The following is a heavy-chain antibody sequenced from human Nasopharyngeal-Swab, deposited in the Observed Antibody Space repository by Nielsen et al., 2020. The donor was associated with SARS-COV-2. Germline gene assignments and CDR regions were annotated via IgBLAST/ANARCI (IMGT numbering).Heavy chain of an antibody. CDR3: GGRVGYCSGGSYYFDY. CDR1: GYSFTSYW. Sequence: KVSCKGSGYSFTSYWIGWVRQLPGKGLEWMVIIYPGDSDTRYSPSFQGQVTVSADKSISTAYLQWSSLKASDTAMYYCGGRVGYCSGGSYYFDYWGQGTLVTVSS. J-gene: IGHJ4*02. D-gene: IGHD2-15*01. CDR2: IYPGDSDT. V-gene: IGHV5-51*01.